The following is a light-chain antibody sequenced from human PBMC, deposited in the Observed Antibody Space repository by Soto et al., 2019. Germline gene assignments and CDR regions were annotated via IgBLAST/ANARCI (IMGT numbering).Light chain of an antibody. CDR1: RKVVGPYKY. Sequence: LTPPPPPARAPGQAVTISLPGNRKVVGPYKYVSWYQQHPGKAPKLIIYAVNQRPSGVPDRFSGSKSGNTASLTVSGPQAEDEADYYCSSYASGNIYVFGTGTKVTVL. CDR2: AVN. CDR3: SSYASGNIYV. V-gene: IGLV2-8*01. J-gene: IGLJ1*01.